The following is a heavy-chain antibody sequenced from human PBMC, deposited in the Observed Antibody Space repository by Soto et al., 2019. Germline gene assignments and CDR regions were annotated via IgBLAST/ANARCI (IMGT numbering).Heavy chain of an antibody. CDR3: ARDPYCSSTSCYFSWFDP. CDR1: GYTFTSYA. J-gene: IGHJ5*02. Sequence: QVQLVQSGAEVKKPGASVKASCKASGYTFTSYAMHWVRQAPGQRLEWMGWINAGNGNTKYSQKFQGRVTITRDTSASTADMELSSLRSEDTAVYYCARDPYCSSTSCYFSWFDPWGQGTLVTVSS. V-gene: IGHV1-3*01. D-gene: IGHD2-2*01. CDR2: INAGNGNT.